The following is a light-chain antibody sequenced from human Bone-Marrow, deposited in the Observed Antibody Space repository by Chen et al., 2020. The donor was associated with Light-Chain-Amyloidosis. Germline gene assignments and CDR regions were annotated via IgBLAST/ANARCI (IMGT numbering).Light chain of an antibody. Sequence: SYELTQPPSVAVSPGQTARITCSGDDLPTKYAYWYHQKPGQAPVLVIHRDTERPSGLAERFSGSSSVTTATLTVSGVKAEDEADYHCESADSSGTYEVIFGGGTKLTVL. V-gene: IGLV3-25*03. CDR3: ESADSSGTYEVI. J-gene: IGLJ2*01. CDR2: RDT. CDR1: DLPTKY.